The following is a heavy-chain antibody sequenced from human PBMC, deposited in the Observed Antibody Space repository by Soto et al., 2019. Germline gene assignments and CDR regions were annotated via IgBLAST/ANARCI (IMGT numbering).Heavy chain of an antibody. V-gene: IGHV1-18*04. CDR1: GYTFTGYG. CDR3: TRELFLISPSPVSAAAF. CDR2: INPETGKT. D-gene: IGHD2-15*01. Sequence: ASVEVSCKASGYTFTGYGVSWVRQAPGQGPEWMGWINPETGKTAYSYKFQDRGSMTADASTTTFYLELGSLRSDDTAVYYCTRELFLISPSPVSAAAFWGQGTLV. J-gene: IGHJ4*01.